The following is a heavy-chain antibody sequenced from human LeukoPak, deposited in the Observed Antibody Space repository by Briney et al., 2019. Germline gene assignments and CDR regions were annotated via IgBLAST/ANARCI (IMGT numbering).Heavy chain of an antibody. CDR2: IIPIFGTA. J-gene: IGHJ4*02. D-gene: IGHD6-13*01. V-gene: IGHV1-69*13. CDR1: GGTFSSYA. CDR3: AREVSSSWYFDY. Sequence: SVKVSCKASGGTFSSYAISWVRQAPGQGPEWMGGIIPIFGTANYAQKFQGRVTITADESTSTAYMELSSLRSEDTAVYYCAREVSSSWYFDYWGQGTLVTVSS.